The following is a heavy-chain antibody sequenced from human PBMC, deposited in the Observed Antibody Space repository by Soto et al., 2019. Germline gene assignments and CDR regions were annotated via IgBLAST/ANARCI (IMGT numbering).Heavy chain of an antibody. CDR3: AKSESKHYGRKRLFEY. CDR1: GFTFSSYG. D-gene: IGHD3-10*01. CDR2: ISYDGSNK. Sequence: GGSLRLSCAASGFTFSSYGMHWVRQAPGKGLEWVAVISYDGSNKYYADSVKGRFTISRDNSKNTLYLQMNSLRAEDTAVYYCAKSESKHYGRKRLFEYWGQGTLVTVSS. J-gene: IGHJ4*02. V-gene: IGHV3-30*18.